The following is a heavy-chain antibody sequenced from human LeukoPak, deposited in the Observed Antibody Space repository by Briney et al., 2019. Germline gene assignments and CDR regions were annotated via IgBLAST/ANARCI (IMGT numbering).Heavy chain of an antibody. CDR2: IIPIFGTA. J-gene: IGHJ4*02. D-gene: IGHD1-7*01. Sequence: SVKVSCKASGGTFSSYAISWVRQAPGQGLEWMGGIIPIFGTANYAQKFQGRVTITTDESTSTAYMELSSLRSEDTAVYYCARSGTTFPQGHYYFDYWGQGTLVTVSS. CDR3: ARSGTTFPQGHYYFDY. V-gene: IGHV1-69*05. CDR1: GGTFSSYA.